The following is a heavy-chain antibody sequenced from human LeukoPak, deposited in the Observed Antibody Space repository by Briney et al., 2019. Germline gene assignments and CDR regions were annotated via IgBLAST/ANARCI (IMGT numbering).Heavy chain of an antibody. D-gene: IGHD3-9*01. CDR3: VKGDNNILTGYYNSFDY. J-gene: IGHJ4*02. V-gene: IGHV3-23*01. CDR1: GFTFSNYA. CDR2: ISDSGIST. Sequence: GSLRLSCEASGFTFSNYAMTWVRQGPGKGLEWVSSISDSGISTYYADSVKGRFTISRDKSRDTLYLQMNSLRAEDTALYYCVKGDNNILTGYYNSFDYRGQGTLVTVSS.